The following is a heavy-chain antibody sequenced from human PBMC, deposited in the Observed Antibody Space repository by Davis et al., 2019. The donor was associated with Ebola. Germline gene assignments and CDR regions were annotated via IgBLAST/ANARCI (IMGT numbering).Heavy chain of an antibody. CDR3: ARARVVVAAIVYYYGMDV. D-gene: IGHD2-15*01. Sequence: ASVKVSCKASGYTFTSYDINWVRQATGQGLEWMGWMNPNSGNTGYAQKFQGRVTMTRNTSISTAYMELSSLRSEDTAVYYCARARVVVAAIVYYYGMDVWGKGTTVTVSS. J-gene: IGHJ6*04. CDR1: GYTFTSYD. V-gene: IGHV1-8*01. CDR2: MNPNSGNT.